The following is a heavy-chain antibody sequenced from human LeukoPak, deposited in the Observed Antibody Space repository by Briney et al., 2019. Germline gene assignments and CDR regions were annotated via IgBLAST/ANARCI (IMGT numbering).Heavy chain of an antibody. Sequence: PSETLSLTCTVSGGSISSGGYYWSWIRQHPGKGLEWIGYIYYSGSTYYNPSLKSRVTISVDTSKNQFSLKLSSVTAADTAVYYCARVGYYDSSGYYDLLDYWGQGTLVTVSS. D-gene: IGHD3-22*01. CDR1: GGSISSGGYY. V-gene: IGHV4-31*03. CDR2: IYYSGST. CDR3: ARVGYYDSSGYYDLLDY. J-gene: IGHJ4*02.